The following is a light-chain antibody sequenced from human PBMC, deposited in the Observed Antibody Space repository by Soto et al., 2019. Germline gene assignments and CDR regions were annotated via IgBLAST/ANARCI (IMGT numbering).Light chain of an antibody. CDR2: GAS. CDR1: QSVASN. CDR3: LQYHNSPPQYS. Sequence: EIVMTQSPASLSVSPGDGATLSCRASQSVASNVAWYQQKPGQGPRLLIHGASTRAAGVPARFSGSGSGTDFTLTIRRLQSVDFAVYYSLQYHNSPPQYSFGQGTKLQIK. V-gene: IGKV3-15*01. J-gene: IGKJ2*01.